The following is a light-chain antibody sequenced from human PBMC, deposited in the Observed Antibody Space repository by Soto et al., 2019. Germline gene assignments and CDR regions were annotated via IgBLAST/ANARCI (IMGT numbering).Light chain of an antibody. Sequence: QSVLSQPASGSGSPGQSITISCTGTSSDVGGYNYVSWYQQHPGKAPKLIIYEVSDRPSGVSHRFSGSKSGNTASLTISGLQAEDEADYYCNSYTIISAPFVFGAGTKVTVL. CDR3: NSYTIISAPFV. CDR1: SSDVGGYNY. CDR2: EVS. V-gene: IGLV2-14*01. J-gene: IGLJ1*01.